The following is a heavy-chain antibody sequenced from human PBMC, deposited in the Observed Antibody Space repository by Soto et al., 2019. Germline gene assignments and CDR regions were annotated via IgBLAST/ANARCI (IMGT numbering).Heavy chain of an antibody. CDR3: ARDLMVRGVIKGFDP. CDR1: GGSISIYY. Sequence: SETLSLTCTVSGGSISIYYWSWIRQPPGKGLEWIGYIYYSGSTNYNPSLKSRVTISVDASKNQFSLKLSSVTAADTAVYYCARDLMVRGVIKGFDPWGQGTLVTVSS. D-gene: IGHD3-10*01. J-gene: IGHJ5*02. V-gene: IGHV4-59*01. CDR2: IYYSGST.